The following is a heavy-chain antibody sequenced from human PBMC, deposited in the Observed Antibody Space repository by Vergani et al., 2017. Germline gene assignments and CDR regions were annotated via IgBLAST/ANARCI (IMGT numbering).Heavy chain of an antibody. J-gene: IGHJ3*02. D-gene: IGHD6-13*01. Sequence: EVQLLESGGGLVPPGGSLRLSCAASGFTFSSYAMSWVRQAPGKGLEWVSAISGSGGSTYYADSVEGRFTISRDNSKNTLYLQMNSLRAEDTAVYYCAKALTVTYSSSWYAGDDAFDIWGQGTMVTVSS. CDR1: GFTFSSYA. CDR2: ISGSGGST. CDR3: AKALTVTYSSSWYAGDDAFDI. V-gene: IGHV3-23*01.